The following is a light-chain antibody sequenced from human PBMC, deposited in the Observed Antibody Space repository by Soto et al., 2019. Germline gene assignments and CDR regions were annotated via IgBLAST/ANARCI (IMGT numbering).Light chain of an antibody. CDR3: CSYAGSYTFVV. CDR2: DVI. V-gene: IGLV2-11*01. Sequence: QSALTQPHSVSGSPGQSVTISCTGTSSDVGGYNYVSWYQQYPGKAPKLMIYDVIKRPSGVPDRFSGSKSGNTASLTISGRQAEDEADYYCCSYAGSYTFVVFGGGTKLTVL. CDR1: SSDVGGYNY. J-gene: IGLJ2*01.